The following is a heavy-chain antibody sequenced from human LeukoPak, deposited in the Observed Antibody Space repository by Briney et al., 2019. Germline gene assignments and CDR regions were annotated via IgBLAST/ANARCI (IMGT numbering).Heavy chain of an antibody. CDR3: ARAPMHILTGYVNWLDP. CDR1: GGSISSGSYY. J-gene: IGHJ5*02. CDR2: IYTSGST. V-gene: IGHV4-61*02. Sequence: SETLSLTCTVSGGSISSGSYYWSWIRQPAGKGLEWIGRIYTSGSTNYNPSLKSRVTISVDTSKNQFSLKLSSVTAADTAVYYCARAPMHILTGYVNWLDPWGQGTLVTVSS. D-gene: IGHD3-9*01.